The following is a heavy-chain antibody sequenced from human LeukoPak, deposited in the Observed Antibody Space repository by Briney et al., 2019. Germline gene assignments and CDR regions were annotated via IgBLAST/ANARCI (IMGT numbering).Heavy chain of an antibody. D-gene: IGHD3-3*01. CDR2: INPNSGGT. J-gene: IGHJ4*02. Sequence: ASVKVSCKASGYTFTGYYMHWVRQAPGQGLEGMGWINPNSGGTNYAQKFQGRVTMTRDTSISTAYMELSGLRSDDTAVYYCARTNYDFWSGYYPDWGQGTLVTVSS. V-gene: IGHV1-2*02. CDR1: GYTFTGYY. CDR3: ARTNYDFWSGYYPD.